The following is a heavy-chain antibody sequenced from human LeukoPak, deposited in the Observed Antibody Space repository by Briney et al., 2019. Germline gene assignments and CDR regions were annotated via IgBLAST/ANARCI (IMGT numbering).Heavy chain of an antibody. V-gene: IGHV3-74*01. Sequence: GGSLRLSCTASGFSFSGHWMHWARQLPGKGLVWVSRISPTGSTTSYADSVKGRFTVSRDNAKNTLYLQVNSLRAEDTAVYYCATDRNSGKYYDYWGQGTLVTVSS. CDR2: ISPTGSTT. CDR1: GFSFSGHW. D-gene: IGHD1-26*01. CDR3: ATDRNSGKYYDY. J-gene: IGHJ4*02.